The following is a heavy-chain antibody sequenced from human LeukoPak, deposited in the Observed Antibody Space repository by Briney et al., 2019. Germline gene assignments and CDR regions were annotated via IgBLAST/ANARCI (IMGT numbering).Heavy chain of an antibody. CDR3: VYCSSTTCSKGRLWY. V-gene: IGHV4-34*01. CDR1: GRSFSGYY. Sequence: SETLSLTCAVYGRSFSGYYWSWIRQPPGKGLEWIGEINHSGSTNYNSSLKSRVTISVDTSKNQFSLKLSSATAADTAVYYCVYCSSTTCSKGRLWYWGQGALVTVSP. J-gene: IGHJ4*02. CDR2: INHSGST. D-gene: IGHD2-2*01.